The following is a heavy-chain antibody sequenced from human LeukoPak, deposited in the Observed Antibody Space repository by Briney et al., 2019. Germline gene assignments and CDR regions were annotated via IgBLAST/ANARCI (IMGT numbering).Heavy chain of an antibody. CDR2: IYYSGST. CDR3: ARHKRGNWNYVFDY. V-gene: IGHV4-39*01. J-gene: IGHJ4*02. CDR1: GFTFSSYA. Sequence: GSLRLSCAASGFTFSSYAMSWVRQAPGKGLEWIGSIYYSGSTYYNPSLKSRVTISVDTSKNQFSLKLSSVTAADTAMYYCARHKRGNWNYVFDYWGQGTLVTVSS. D-gene: IGHD1-7*01.